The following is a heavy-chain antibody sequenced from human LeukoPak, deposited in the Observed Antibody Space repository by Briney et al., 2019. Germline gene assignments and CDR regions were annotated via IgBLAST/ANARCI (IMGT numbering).Heavy chain of an antibody. Sequence: ASVKVSCKVSGYTLTELSMHWVRQAPGKGLEWMGGFDPEDGETIYAQKFQGRVTMTEDTSTDTAYTELSSLRSEDTAVYYCATDNCSGGSCYKGVLFDYWGQGTLVTVSS. CDR2: FDPEDGET. CDR3: ATDNCSGGSCYKGVLFDY. D-gene: IGHD2-15*01. J-gene: IGHJ4*02. V-gene: IGHV1-24*01. CDR1: GYTLTELS.